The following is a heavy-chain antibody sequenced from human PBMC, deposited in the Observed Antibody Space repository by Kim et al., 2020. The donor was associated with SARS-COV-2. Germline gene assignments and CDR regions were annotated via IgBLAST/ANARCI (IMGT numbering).Heavy chain of an antibody. V-gene: IGHV4-31*03. D-gene: IGHD3-16*02. Sequence: SETLSLTCTVSGGSVSAGGFYWSWIRQSPGKGLEWIASIYYTETYYNSSLKSRLTTSVDTSKNQFSLKLTSVTAADTAVYFCARLVPFGGLIVDAAYDADDWGQGVLVTVSS. CDR2: IYYTET. CDR3: ARLVPFGGLIVDAAYDADD. J-gene: IGHJ4*02. CDR1: GGSVSAGGFY.